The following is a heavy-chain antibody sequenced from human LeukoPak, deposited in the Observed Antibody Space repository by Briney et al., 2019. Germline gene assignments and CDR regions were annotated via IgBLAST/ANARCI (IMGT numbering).Heavy chain of an antibody. CDR1: GGSMKPYY. CDR2: VYDTGST. CDR3: AREIVTASFRGQDS. D-gene: IGHD2-21*01. Sequence: PSETLSLTCTVSGGSMKPYYWTWIRQPAGKGLEFIGRVYDTGSTNYNPSLKSRVTMSVDTSNNQFSLKLSSVTAADTAVYFCAREIVTASFRGQDSWGQGTRVTVSS. V-gene: IGHV4-4*07. J-gene: IGHJ4*02.